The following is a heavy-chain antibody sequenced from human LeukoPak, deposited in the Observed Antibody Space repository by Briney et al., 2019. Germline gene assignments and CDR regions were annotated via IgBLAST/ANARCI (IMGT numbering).Heavy chain of an antibody. CDR1: RFTFSSYA. CDR3: AKGHSGYDFSALGCFDY. CDR2: ISYDGSNK. D-gene: IGHD5-12*01. V-gene: IGHV3-30-3*01. Sequence: PGRSLRLSCAASRFTFSSYAMHWVRQAPGKGLEWVAVISYDGSNKYYADSVKGRFTISRDNSKNTLYLQMNSLRAEDTAVYYCAKGHSGYDFSALGCFDYWGQGTLVTVSS. J-gene: IGHJ4*02.